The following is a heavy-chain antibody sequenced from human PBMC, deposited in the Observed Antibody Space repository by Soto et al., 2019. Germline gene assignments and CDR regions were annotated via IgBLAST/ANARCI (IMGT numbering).Heavy chain of an antibody. D-gene: IGHD3-10*01. CDR1: GGSISNYY. CDR2: VHDSWGS. Sequence: QVPLQESGPGLVKPSETLSLSCTVSGGSISNYYWSWFRQTPGKGLEWIGYVHDSWGSNYNPSLKSRVAISLDTSKSQFSLKLTSVTATDPAVYYCARQGFGARHGLVDVWGQGTTVTVSS. V-gene: IGHV4-59*08. J-gene: IGHJ6*02. CDR3: ARQGFGARHGLVDV.